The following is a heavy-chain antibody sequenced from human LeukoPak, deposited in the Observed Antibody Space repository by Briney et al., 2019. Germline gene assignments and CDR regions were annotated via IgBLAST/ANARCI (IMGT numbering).Heavy chain of an antibody. CDR1: GFSFNNYA. CDR3: AKGKQYSEWLPDS. V-gene: IGHV3-23*01. CDR2: VSPAYGRT. D-gene: IGHD3-3*01. Sequence: GGSLRLSCSASGFSFNNYAMGWIRQAPGKGLTWVSLVSPAYGRTYYADSVKGRFTISRDNSNNMLSLYMSSLRADDTAVYYCAKGKQYSEWLPDSWGQGTLVTVSS. J-gene: IGHJ4*02.